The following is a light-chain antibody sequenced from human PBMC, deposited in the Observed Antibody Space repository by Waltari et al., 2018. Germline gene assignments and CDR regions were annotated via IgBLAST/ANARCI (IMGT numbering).Light chain of an antibody. Sequence: DIVMTQSPEYLAVSLGEKATINCKSSQSVLYSSNNKNYLAWYQQKPGQPPKLLIYRASTRESGVPDRFSGSGSGTDFTLTISSLQAEDVAVYYCQQYYSTPPTFGQGTKVEIK. V-gene: IGKV4-1*01. CDR2: RAS. CDR1: QSVLYSSNNKNY. J-gene: IGKJ1*01. CDR3: QQYYSTPPT.